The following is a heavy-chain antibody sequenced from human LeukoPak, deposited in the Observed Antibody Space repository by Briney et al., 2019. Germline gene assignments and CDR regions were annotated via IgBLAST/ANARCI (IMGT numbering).Heavy chain of an antibody. D-gene: IGHD2-21*02. CDR2: INSDGSST. V-gene: IGHV3-74*01. CDR1: GFTFSSYW. J-gene: IGHJ5*02. Sequence: GGSLRLSCAASGFTFSSYWMHWVRQAPGKGLVWVSRINSDGSSTSYADSVKGRFTISRDNAKNTLYLQMNSLRAEDTAVYYCARESYCGGDCFKKPTTRWFDPWGQGTLVTVSS. CDR3: ARESYCGGDCFKKPTTRWFDP.